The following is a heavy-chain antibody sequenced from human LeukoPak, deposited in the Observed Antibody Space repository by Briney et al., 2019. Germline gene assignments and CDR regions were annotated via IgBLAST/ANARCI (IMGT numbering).Heavy chain of an antibody. CDR3: ATGRPITMIVVYFT. CDR2: ISGRGGST. CDR1: GFTFSSYA. V-gene: IGHV3-23*01. J-gene: IGHJ5*02. Sequence: PGGSLRLSCAASGFTFSSYAMSWVRQAPGKGLEWGSAISGRGGSTYYADSVKGRFTISRDNSKNTLYLQMNSLRAEDTAVYYCATGRPITMIVVYFTWGQGTLVTVSS. D-gene: IGHD3-22*01.